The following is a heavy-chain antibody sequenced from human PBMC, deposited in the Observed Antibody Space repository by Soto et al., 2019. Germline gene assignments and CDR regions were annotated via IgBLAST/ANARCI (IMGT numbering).Heavy chain of an antibody. CDR2: ISSSSSYI. Sequence: GGSLRLSCAASGFTFSSYSMNWVRQAPGKGLVWVSSISSSSSYIYYADSVKGRFTISRDNAKNSLYLQMNSLRAEDTAVYYCARVKVAGPIIDYWGQGTLVTVSS. D-gene: IGHD6-19*01. V-gene: IGHV3-21*01. CDR3: ARVKVAGPIIDY. J-gene: IGHJ4*02. CDR1: GFTFSSYS.